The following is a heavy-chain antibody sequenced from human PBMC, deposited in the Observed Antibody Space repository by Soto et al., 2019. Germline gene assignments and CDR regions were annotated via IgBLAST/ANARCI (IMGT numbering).Heavy chain of an antibody. J-gene: IGHJ4*02. Sequence: PGGSLRLSCAASGFTFSTYVMHWVRQAPGKGLEWVAVIWYDESNKYYADSVKGRFTISRDNSKNILYLQMNSLRVEDTAVYYCARDRNYYFDHWGQGTLVTVSS. D-gene: IGHD1-7*01. V-gene: IGHV3-33*01. CDR1: GFTFSTYV. CDR3: ARDRNYYFDH. CDR2: IWYDESNK.